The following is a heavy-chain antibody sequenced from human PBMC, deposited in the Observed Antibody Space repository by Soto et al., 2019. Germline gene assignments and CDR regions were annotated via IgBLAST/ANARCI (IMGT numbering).Heavy chain of an antibody. V-gene: IGHV5-51*01. CDR2: IFPSYSDT. CDR3: ARKDKSGYFNWFDP. J-gene: IGHJ5*02. CDR1: GYXFTSSC. Sequence: EXLKISCRTSGYXFTSSCIAWVRHMPGKGLELMGIIFPSYSDTRYSPSFQGQVTISADRSTSTVFLQWASLKASDTAVYFCARKDKSGYFNWFDPWGQGTLVNVS. D-gene: IGHD3-22*01.